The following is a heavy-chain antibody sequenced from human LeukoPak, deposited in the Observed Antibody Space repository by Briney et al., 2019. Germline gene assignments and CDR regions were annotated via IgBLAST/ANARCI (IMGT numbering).Heavy chain of an antibody. J-gene: IGHJ6*03. Sequence: KPSETLSLTCAVSGGSISSSSYYWGWIRQPPGKGLEWIGTSYYSGSTNYNPSLKSRVTISVDTSKNQFSLKLSSVTAADTAVYYCARGGSSDYYYYMDVWGKGTTVTVSS. CDR1: GGSISSSSYY. CDR2: SYYSGST. V-gene: IGHV4-39*07. D-gene: IGHD2-2*01. CDR3: ARGGSSDYYYYMDV.